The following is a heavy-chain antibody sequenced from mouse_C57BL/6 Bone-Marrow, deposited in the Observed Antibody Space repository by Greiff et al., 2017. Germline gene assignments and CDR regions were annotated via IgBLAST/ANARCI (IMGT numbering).Heavy chain of an antibody. D-gene: IGHD1-1*02. Sequence: EVKLQESGGGLVKPGGSLKLSCAASGFTFSDYGMHWVRQAPETGLEWVAYISSGSSTIYYADTVKGRFTISRDNAKNTLFLQMTSLRSEDTAMYYCARWWGLAYWGQGTLVTVSA. J-gene: IGHJ3*01. CDR2: ISSGSSTI. CDR3: ARWWGLAY. CDR1: GFTFSDYG. V-gene: IGHV5-17*01.